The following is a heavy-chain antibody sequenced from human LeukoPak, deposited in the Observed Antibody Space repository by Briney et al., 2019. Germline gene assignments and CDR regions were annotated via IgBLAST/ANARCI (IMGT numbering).Heavy chain of an antibody. Sequence: PSETLSLTCTVSGGSISSSSYYWGWIRQPPGKGLEWIGGIYYSGSTYYNPSLKSRVTISVDTSKNQFSLKLSSVTAADTAVYYCARHNGYDYVWGSYRLLDFDYWGQGTLVTVSS. CDR3: ARHNGYDYVWGSYRLLDFDY. J-gene: IGHJ4*02. V-gene: IGHV4-39*01. CDR1: GGSISSSSYY. CDR2: IYYSGST. D-gene: IGHD3-16*02.